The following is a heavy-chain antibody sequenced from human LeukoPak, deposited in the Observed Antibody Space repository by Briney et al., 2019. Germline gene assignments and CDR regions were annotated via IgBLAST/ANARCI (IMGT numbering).Heavy chain of an antibody. CDR3: ARDLTGYYRFDY. CDR2: MYYSGST. Sequence: SETLSLTCAVSGYSISSGYYWGWIRQPPGKGLEWTGTMYYSGSTFYNPSLKSRVTISVDTSKKQFSLKLSSVTDADTAVYYCARDLTGYYRFDYWGQGTLVTVSS. J-gene: IGHJ4*02. CDR1: GYSISSGYY. V-gene: IGHV4-38-2*02. D-gene: IGHD3-9*01.